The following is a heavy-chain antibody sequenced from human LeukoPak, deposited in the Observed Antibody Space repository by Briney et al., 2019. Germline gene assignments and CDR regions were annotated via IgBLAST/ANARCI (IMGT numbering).Heavy chain of an antibody. CDR3: ARARRTMVRGIDY. CDR2: ISSSSYT. J-gene: IGHJ4*02. V-gene: IGHV3-11*05. CDR1: GFTFSDYY. Sequence: GGPLRLSCAASGFTFSDYYMSWIRQAPGKGLEWVSYISSSSYTNYADSVKGRFTISRDNAKNSLYLQMNSLRAEDTAVYYCARARRTMVRGIDYWGQGTLVTVSS. D-gene: IGHD3-10*01.